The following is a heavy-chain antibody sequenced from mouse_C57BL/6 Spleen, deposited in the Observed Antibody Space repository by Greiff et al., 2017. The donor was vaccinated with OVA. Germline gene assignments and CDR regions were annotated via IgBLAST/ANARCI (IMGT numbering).Heavy chain of an antibody. D-gene: IGHD2-12*01. Sequence: EVMLVESGGGLVKPGGSLKLSCAASGFTFSSYAMSWVRQTPEKRLEWVATISDGGSYTYYPDNVKGRFTISRDNAKNNLYLQMSHLKSEDTAMYYCARDRETYYSPTGFAYWGQGTLVTVSA. CDR3: ARDRETYYSPTGFAY. V-gene: IGHV5-4*01. CDR1: GFTFSSYA. J-gene: IGHJ3*01. CDR2: ISDGGSYT.